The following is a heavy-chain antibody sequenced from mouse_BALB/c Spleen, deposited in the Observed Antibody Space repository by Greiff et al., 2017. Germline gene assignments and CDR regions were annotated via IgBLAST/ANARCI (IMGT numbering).Heavy chain of an antibody. CDR1: GYTFTSYW. V-gene: IGHV1-87*01. J-gene: IGHJ2*01. CDR2: IYPGDGDT. CDR3: ARSDTTVVATDY. D-gene: IGHD1-1*01. Sequence: QVQLKESGAELARPGASVKLSCKASGYTFTSYWMQWVKQRPGQGLEWIGAIYPGDGDTRYTQKFKGKATLTADKSSSTAYMQLSSLASEDSAVYYCARSDTTVVATDYWGQGTTLTVSS.